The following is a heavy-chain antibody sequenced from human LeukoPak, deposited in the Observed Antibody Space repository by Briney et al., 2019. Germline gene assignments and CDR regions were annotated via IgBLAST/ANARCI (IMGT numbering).Heavy chain of an antibody. CDR2: IYYSGST. Sequence: SETLSLTCTVSGGSISSSSYYWGWIHQPPGKGLEWIGSIYYSGSTYYNPSLKSRVTISVDTSKNQFSLKLSSVTAADTAVYHCARHGEKRYFDWPLNWFDPWGQGTLVTVSS. CDR3: ARHGEKRYFDWPLNWFDP. CDR1: GGSISSSSYY. V-gene: IGHV4-39*01. D-gene: IGHD3-9*01. J-gene: IGHJ5*02.